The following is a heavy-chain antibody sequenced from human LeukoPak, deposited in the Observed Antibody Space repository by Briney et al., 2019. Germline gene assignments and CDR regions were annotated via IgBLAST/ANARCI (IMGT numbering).Heavy chain of an antibody. CDR1: GFTFSSYS. V-gene: IGHV3-48*02. Sequence: GGSLRLSCAASGFTFSSYSMNWVRQAPGKGLEWVSYISSSSSTIYYADSVKGRFTISRDNAKNSLYLQMNSLRDEDTAVYYCARERDYDSSGYYVFGYWGQGTLVTVSS. J-gene: IGHJ4*02. D-gene: IGHD3-22*01. CDR2: ISSSSSTI. CDR3: ARERDYDSSGYYVFGY.